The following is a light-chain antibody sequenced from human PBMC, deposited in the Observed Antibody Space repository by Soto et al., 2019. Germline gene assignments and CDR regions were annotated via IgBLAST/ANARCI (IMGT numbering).Light chain of an antibody. CDR3: QQYSIWRT. V-gene: IGKV3-15*01. CDR2: GAS. Sequence: IVMTQSPATLSVSAGERSTLSCIAGQGVTTNFAWYQQKSGQSPRLLIYGASTRATGIPARFSGSGSGTEFTLTISSLQSEDFAVYYCQQYSIWRTFGQGTRLEI. J-gene: IGKJ5*01. CDR1: QGVTTN.